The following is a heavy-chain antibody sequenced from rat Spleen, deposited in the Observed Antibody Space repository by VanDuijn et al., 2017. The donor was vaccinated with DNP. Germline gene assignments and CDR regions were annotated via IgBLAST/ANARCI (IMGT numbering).Heavy chain of an antibody. V-gene: IGHV5-20*01. CDR1: GFTFSDYY. D-gene: IGHD1-11*01. CDR2: ISYDGGST. Sequence: EVQLVESGGGLVQPGRSLKLSCAASGFTFSDYYMAWVRQAPTKGLEWVASISYDGGSTSYRDSGKGRFTISRDNAKSSLYLQMDSLRSEDTATYYCTTGVSSFDYWGQGVMVTV. CDR3: TTGVSSFDY. J-gene: IGHJ2*01.